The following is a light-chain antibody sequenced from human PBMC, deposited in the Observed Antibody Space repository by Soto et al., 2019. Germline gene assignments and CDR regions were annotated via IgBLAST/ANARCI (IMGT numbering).Light chain of an antibody. CDR3: QPYNNWPRT. CDR1: QSVSSN. Sequence: EIVMTQSPATLSVSPGERTTLSCRASQSVSSNLAWYQQKPGQAPRLLIYGASTRATGIPARFSGSRSGTEFTLTISSLQSEDFAVYYCQPYNNWPRTFGKGTKVEIK. V-gene: IGKV3-15*01. CDR2: GAS. J-gene: IGKJ1*01.